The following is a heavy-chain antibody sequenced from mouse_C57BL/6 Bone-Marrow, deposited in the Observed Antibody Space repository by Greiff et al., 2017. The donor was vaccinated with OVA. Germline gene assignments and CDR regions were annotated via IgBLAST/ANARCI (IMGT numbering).Heavy chain of an antibody. D-gene: IGHD2-3*01. V-gene: IGHV15-2*01. CDR2: ILPSIGST. CDR3: ARRDAPPRDYY. CDR1: DSEVFPIAY. Sequence: QVQLQQSGSELRSPGSSVKLSCKDFDSEVFPIAYMCWVRQKPGHGFEWFGGILPSIGSTIYGEKFEEKATMYADKRSNTAYLELNILTSEDSAIYYCARRDAPPRDYYWGQGTTLTVSS. J-gene: IGHJ2*01.